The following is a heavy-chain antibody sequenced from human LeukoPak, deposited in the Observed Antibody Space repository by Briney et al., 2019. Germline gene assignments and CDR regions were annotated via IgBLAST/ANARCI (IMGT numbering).Heavy chain of an antibody. Sequence: GGSLRLSCAASGFTFSSYSMNWVRQAPEKGLEWVSYISSSSSTIYYADSVKGRFTISRDNAKNSLYLQMNSLRAEDTAVYYCARDRSSQRDAFDIWGQGTMVTVSS. CDR1: GFTFSSYS. D-gene: IGHD2/OR15-2a*01. J-gene: IGHJ3*02. CDR2: ISSSSSTI. V-gene: IGHV3-48*01. CDR3: ARDRSSQRDAFDI.